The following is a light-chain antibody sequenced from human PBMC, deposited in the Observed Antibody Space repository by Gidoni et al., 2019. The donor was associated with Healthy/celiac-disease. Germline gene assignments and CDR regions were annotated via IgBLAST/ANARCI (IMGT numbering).Light chain of an antibody. J-gene: IGKJ1*01. CDR1: QGISSY. V-gene: IGKV1-8*01. Sequence: AIRITQSPSSFSASTGDRVPITCRASQGISSYLAWYQQKPGNAPKLLMYASSTLQSGAPSRFSGSGSGRDFTLTISCLQSEDFATYFCQQYYSYPRTFGQGTKVEIK. CDR3: QQYYSYPRT. CDR2: ASS.